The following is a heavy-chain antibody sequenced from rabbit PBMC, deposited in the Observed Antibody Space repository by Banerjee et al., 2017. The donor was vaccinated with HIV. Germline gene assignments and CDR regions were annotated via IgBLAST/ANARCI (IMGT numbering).Heavy chain of an antibody. Sequence: VRQAPGKGLEWIACIFTGVHNTYYANWVNGRFTISLDNAQNTVSLQLNSLTAADTATYFCARGDAGSSWDLDLWGPGTLVTVS. CDR2: IFTGVHNT. J-gene: IGHJ3*01. V-gene: IGHV1S7*01. D-gene: IGHD4-2*01. CDR3: ARGDAGSSWDLDL.